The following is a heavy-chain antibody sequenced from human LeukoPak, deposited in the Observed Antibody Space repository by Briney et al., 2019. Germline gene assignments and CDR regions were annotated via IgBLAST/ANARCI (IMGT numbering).Heavy chain of an antibody. CDR3: ARGSYCSSTSCYRGFDY. CDR2: IYTSGST. Sequence: SETLSLTCTVSGGSISSGSYYWSWIRQPAGKGLEWIGRIYTSGSTNYNPSLKSRVTISVDTSKNQFSLKLSSVTAADTAVYYCARGSYCSSTSCYRGFDYWGQGTLVTVSS. D-gene: IGHD2-2*01. CDR1: GGSISSGSYY. V-gene: IGHV4-61*02. J-gene: IGHJ4*02.